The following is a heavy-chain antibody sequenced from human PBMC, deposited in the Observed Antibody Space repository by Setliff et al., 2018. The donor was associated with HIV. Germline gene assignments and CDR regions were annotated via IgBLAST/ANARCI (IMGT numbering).Heavy chain of an antibody. J-gene: IGHJ4*02. V-gene: IGHV4-34*01. D-gene: IGHD3-10*01. Sequence: SETLSLTCAVYGGSFSGHYWSWIRQSPGKGLEWIGEINHIGGNTNHNPALKSRVTISVDTSKKQFSLKLSSVTAADTAVYYCARDNYRQSSYFDNWGQGKLVTVSS. CDR2: INHIGGNT. CDR1: GGSFSGHY. CDR3: ARDNYRQSSYFDN.